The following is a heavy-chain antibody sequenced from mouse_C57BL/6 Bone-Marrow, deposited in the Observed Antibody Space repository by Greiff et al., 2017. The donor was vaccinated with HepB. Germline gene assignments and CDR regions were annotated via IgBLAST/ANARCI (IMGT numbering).Heavy chain of an antibody. CDR1: GYTFTSYG. V-gene: IGHV1-81*01. D-gene: IGHD2-5*01. CDR3: ARGAYSSNTWFAY. Sequence: QVQLQQSGAELARPGASVKLSCKASGYTFTSYGISWVKQRTGQGLEWIGEIYPRSGNTYYNEKVKGKATLTADKSSSTAYMVLRSLTSEDSAVYGCARGAYSSNTWFAYWGQGTLVTVSA. CDR2: IYPRSGNT. J-gene: IGHJ3*01.